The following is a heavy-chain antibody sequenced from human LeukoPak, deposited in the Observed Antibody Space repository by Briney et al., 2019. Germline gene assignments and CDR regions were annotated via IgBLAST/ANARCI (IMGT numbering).Heavy chain of an antibody. CDR2: INPNSGGT. V-gene: IGHV1-2*02. CDR3: ARVPRNYYYDSSGYYLDY. CDR1: GYTFTGYY. D-gene: IGHD3-22*01. Sequence: ASVKVSCKASGYTFTGYYMHWVRQAPGQGLEWMGWINPNSGGTNYAQKFQGRVTMTRDTSISTAYMELSRLRSDDTAVYYCARVPRNYYYDSSGYYLDYWGQGTLVTVSS. J-gene: IGHJ4*02.